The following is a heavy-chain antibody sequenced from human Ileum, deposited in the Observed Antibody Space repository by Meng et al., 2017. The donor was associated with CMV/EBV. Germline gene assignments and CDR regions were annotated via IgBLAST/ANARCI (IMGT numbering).Heavy chain of an antibody. J-gene: IGHJ4*02. Sequence: SCKASGYTFTNYAMNWVRQAPGQGLEWMGWINTNTGNPTYAQDFTGRFVFSLDTSVTTAYPQISSLEAEDTAVYYCARFRGSYFFDYWGQGTLVTVSS. V-gene: IGHV7-4-1*02. CDR1: GYTFTNYA. D-gene: IGHD1-26*01. CDR3: ARFRGSYFFDY. CDR2: INTNTGNP.